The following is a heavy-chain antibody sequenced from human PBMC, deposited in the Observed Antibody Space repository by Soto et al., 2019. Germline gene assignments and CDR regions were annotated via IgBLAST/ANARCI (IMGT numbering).Heavy chain of an antibody. D-gene: IGHD6-19*01. CDR3: ASQTPPYSSGWSKNFDY. CDR2: IYYSGST. J-gene: IGHJ4*02. CDR1: GGSISSSSYY. Sequence: SETLSLTCTVSGGSISSSSYYWGWIRQPPGKGLEWIGSIYYSGSTYYNPSLKSRVTISVDTSKNQFSLKLSSVTAADTAVYYCASQTPPYSSGWSKNFDYWGQGTLVTVSS. V-gene: IGHV4-39*01.